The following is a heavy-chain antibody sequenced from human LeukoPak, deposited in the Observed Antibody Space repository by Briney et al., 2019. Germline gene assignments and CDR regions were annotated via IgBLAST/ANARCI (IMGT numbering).Heavy chain of an antibody. CDR1: GGSISSGGYY. V-gene: IGHV4-31*03. Sequence: SETLSLTCTVSGGSISSGGYYWSWIRQHPGKGLEWIGYIYYSGSTYYNPSLKSRVTISVDTSKNQFSLKPSSVTAADTAVYYCAGETAVAGISVDYWGQGTLVTVSS. D-gene: IGHD6-19*01. CDR2: IYYSGST. J-gene: IGHJ4*02. CDR3: AGETAVAGISVDY.